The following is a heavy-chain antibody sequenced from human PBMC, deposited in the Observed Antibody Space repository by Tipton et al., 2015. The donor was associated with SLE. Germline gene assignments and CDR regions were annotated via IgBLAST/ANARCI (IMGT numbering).Heavy chain of an antibody. D-gene: IGHD2-8*01. J-gene: IGHJ4*01. CDR2: ISYSGTI. CDR3: ARGGASVLIRNCYFDY. CDR1: GTSLSSYY. Sequence: TLSLTCTVSGTSLSSYYWSWIRQSPGKGLEWLGYISYSGTIKYNPSLKSRLSMSEDPSKNQLSLNLRSVTVADTALYYCARGGASVLIRNCYFDYWGQGSLVTVSS. V-gene: IGHV4-59*01.